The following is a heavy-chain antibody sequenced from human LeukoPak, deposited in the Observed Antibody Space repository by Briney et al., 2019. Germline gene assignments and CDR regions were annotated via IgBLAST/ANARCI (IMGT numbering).Heavy chain of an antibody. CDR1: GYTFTSYG. D-gene: IGHD6-19*01. Sequence: ASVKVSCKASGYTFTSYGTSWVRQAPGQGLEWMGWISPYNGNTNYAQNFQGRVTMTTDTSTSTAYMELRSLRSDDTAVCYCARDVGSGWFRFDYWGQGTLVTVSS. CDR2: ISPYNGNT. J-gene: IGHJ4*02. CDR3: ARDVGSGWFRFDY. V-gene: IGHV1-18*01.